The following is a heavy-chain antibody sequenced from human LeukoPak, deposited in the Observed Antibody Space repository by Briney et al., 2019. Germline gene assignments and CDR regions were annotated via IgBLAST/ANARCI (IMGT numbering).Heavy chain of an antibody. CDR2: IYSGGST. CDR3: AKWTVVGRGVDY. CDR1: GFTVSSNY. J-gene: IGHJ4*02. Sequence: GGSLRLSCAASGFTVSSNYMSWVRQAPGKGLEWVSIIYSGGSTYYADSVKGRFTISRDNSKNTLYLQMNSLRAEDTAVYYCAKWTVVGRGVDYWGQGTLVTVSS. V-gene: IGHV3-66*01. D-gene: IGHD2-2*01.